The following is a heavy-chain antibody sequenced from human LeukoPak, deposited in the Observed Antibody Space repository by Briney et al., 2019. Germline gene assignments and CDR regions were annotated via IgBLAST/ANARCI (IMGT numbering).Heavy chain of an antibody. V-gene: IGHV3-30-3*01. CDR3: ARKVADDY. J-gene: IGHJ4*02. CDR2: ISYDGSNK. Sequence: PGRSLRLSCAASEFTFSSYAMHWVRQAPGKGLDWVAVISYDGSNKYYADSVKGRFTISRDNSKNTLYLQMNSLRAEDTALYYCARKVADDYWGQGTLVTVSS. D-gene: IGHD6-19*01. CDR1: EFTFSSYA.